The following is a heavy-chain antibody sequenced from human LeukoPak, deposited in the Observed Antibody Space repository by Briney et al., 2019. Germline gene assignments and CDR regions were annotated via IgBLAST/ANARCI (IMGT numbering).Heavy chain of an antibody. V-gene: IGHV4-38-2*02. J-gene: IGHJ4*02. Sequence: SETLSLTCNVSGYTINSGYYWSWIRQSPGNGLEWIGETTQSGTTDYNPSLKDRVTISVDTSKNQFSLKLTSVTAADTAVYYCARVVRLGVMVQALSGDLDYWGQGTLVTVSS. CDR1: GYTINSGYY. D-gene: IGHD3-16*01. CDR2: TTQSGTT. CDR3: ARVVRLGVMVQALSGDLDY.